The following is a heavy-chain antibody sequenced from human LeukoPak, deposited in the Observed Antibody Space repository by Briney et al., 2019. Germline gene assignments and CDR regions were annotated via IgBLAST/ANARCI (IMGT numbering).Heavy chain of an antibody. V-gene: IGHV4-59*01. CDR2: IYYSGST. J-gene: IGHJ3*02. CDR1: GGSISSYY. D-gene: IGHD2-2*02. Sequence: SETLSLTCTVSGGSISSYYWSWIRQPPGKGLEWIGYIYYSGSTNYNPSLKSRVTISVDTSKNQFSLKLSSVTAADTAVYYCARYTHPPSRGAFDIWGQGTMVTVSS. CDR3: ARYTHPPSRGAFDI.